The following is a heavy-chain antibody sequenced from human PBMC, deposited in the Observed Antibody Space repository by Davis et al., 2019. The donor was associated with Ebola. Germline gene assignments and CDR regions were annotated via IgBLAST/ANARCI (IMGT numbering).Heavy chain of an antibody. Sequence: ASVKVSCKASGYTFTSYDINWVRQATGQGLEWMGWMNPNSGNTGYAQKFQGRVTMTRNTSISTAYMELSSLRSEDTAVYYCARSEGVVVAVTVDYGMDVWGQGTTVTVSS. CDR1: GYTFTSYD. J-gene: IGHJ6*02. CDR3: ARSEGVVVAVTVDYGMDV. D-gene: IGHD2-15*01. CDR2: MNPNSGNT. V-gene: IGHV1-8*01.